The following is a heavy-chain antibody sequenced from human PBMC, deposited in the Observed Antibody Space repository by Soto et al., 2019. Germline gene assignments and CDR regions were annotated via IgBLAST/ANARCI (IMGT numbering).Heavy chain of an antibody. D-gene: IGHD1-26*01. CDR1: GDSVSSRSAA. CDR2: TYYRSKWYN. CDR3: VRQVLGGCDS. Sequence: SQTLSLTCAISGDSVSSRSAAWNWIRQSPSRGLEWLGRTYYRSKWYNDYAVSVKGRITVTPDTSKNQFSLQLNSVIPEDTAVYYCVRQVLGGCDSWGKGTLVTVSS. V-gene: IGHV6-1*01. J-gene: IGHJ4*02.